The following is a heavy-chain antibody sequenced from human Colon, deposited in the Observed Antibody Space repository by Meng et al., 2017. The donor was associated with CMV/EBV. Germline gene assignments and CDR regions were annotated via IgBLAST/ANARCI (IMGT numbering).Heavy chain of an antibody. D-gene: IGHD3-16*02. CDR3: VRDGGLPRYYYFALYV. CDR1: GFSMRSFG. V-gene: IGHV3-30*02. Sequence: GESLKISCDASGFSMRSFGMHWVRQAPGEGLEWLSFIRNDESDKWYAESVKGRFIISRDNSKNTVTLHLNSLRVEDTATYYCVRDGGLPRYYYFALYVWGQGTRVTVSS. CDR2: IRNDESDK. J-gene: IGHJ6*02.